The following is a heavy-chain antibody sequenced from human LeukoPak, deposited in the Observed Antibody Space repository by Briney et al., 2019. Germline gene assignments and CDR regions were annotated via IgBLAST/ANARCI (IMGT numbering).Heavy chain of an antibody. CDR1: GGSISSSSHY. Sequence: PSETLSLTCTVSGGSISSSSHYWGWIRQPPGKGLEWIGSIYHSERTHYNPSLKTRVTISVDTSKNQFSLKLSSVTAADTAVYFCARAYSSSWYFNWFDPWGQGTLVTVSS. J-gene: IGHJ5*02. D-gene: IGHD6-13*01. V-gene: IGHV4-39*07. CDR3: ARAYSSSWYFNWFDP. CDR2: IYHSERT.